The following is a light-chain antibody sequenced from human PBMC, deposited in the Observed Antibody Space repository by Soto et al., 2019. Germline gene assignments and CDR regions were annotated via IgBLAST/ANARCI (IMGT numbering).Light chain of an antibody. V-gene: IGLV2-11*01. CDR3: CSYAGSYTFV. CDR2: DVS. J-gene: IGLJ1*01. CDR1: SSDVGGYNY. Sequence: QSALTQPRSVSGSPGQSVTISCTVTSSDVGGYNYVSWYQQHPGKAPKLMIYDVSERPSGVPDRFSGSKSGNTASLTISGLQAEDEADYYCCSYAGSYTFVFAPGTKVTVL.